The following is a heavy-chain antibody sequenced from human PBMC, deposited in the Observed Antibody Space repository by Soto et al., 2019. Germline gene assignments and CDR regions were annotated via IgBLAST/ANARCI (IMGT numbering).Heavy chain of an antibody. V-gene: IGHV3-48*03. D-gene: IGHD3-22*01. CDR2: ISSSGSTI. J-gene: IGHJ5*02. Sequence: GGSLRLSCAASGFTFSSYEMNWVRQAPGKGLEWVSYISSSGSTIYYADSVKGRFTISRDNAKNSLYLQMTSLRAEDTAVYYCARGGYSYLWFDPWCQGTLVTVSS. CDR1: GFTFSSYE. CDR3: ARGGYSYLWFDP.